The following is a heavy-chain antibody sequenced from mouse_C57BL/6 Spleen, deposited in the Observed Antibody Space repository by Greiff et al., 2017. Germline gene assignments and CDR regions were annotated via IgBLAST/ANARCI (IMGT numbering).Heavy chain of an antibody. V-gene: IGHV3-6*01. CDR3: ARENYDYDDAMDY. J-gene: IGHJ4*01. D-gene: IGHD2-4*01. Sequence: EVQLVESGPGLVKPSQSLSLTCSVTGYSITSGYYWNWIRQFPGNKLEWMGYISYDGSNNYNPSLKNRISITRDTSKNQFFLKLNSVTTEDTATYYCARENYDYDDAMDYWGQGTSVTVSS. CDR1: GYSITSGYY. CDR2: ISYDGSN.